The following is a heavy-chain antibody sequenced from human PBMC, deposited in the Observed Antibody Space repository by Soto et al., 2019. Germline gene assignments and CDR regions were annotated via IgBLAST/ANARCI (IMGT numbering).Heavy chain of an antibody. CDR2: IYYSGST. Sequence: PSETLSLTCTVSGGSISSRSYYWGWIRQPPGKGLEWIGTIYYSGSTYYNTSLKSRITISVDTSKNQFSLKLSSVTAADTAVYYCARLPSVLRGVTVRWFGPWGQGTLVTVSS. CDR1: GGSISSRSYY. CDR3: ARLPSVLRGVTVRWFGP. V-gene: IGHV4-39*01. J-gene: IGHJ5*02. D-gene: IGHD3-10*01.